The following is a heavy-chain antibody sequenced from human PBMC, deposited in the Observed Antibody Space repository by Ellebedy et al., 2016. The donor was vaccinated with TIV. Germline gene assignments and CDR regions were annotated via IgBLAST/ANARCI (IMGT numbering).Heavy chain of an antibody. D-gene: IGHD2/OR15-2a*01. J-gene: IGHJ4*01. CDR2: ITPSGTT. CDR3: ARRGGYNSPPGH. V-gene: IGHV4-31*03. CDR1: GGSISNGGYY. Sequence: SETLSLTCTVSGGSISNGGYYWSWIRQHPGKGLEWIGEITPSGTTNYNKNFESRVTISMDSSKNQIFLHLRSVTAADTAVYLCARRGGYNSPPGHWGHGTLVIVSS.